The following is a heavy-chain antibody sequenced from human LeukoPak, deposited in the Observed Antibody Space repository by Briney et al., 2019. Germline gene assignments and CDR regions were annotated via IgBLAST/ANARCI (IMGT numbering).Heavy chain of an antibody. CDR2: ISYDGSSK. J-gene: IGHJ4*02. D-gene: IGHD5-18*01. V-gene: IGHV3-30*04. Sequence: GGSLRLSCAASGFTFSLFPIHWVRQAPGKGLEWVAVISYDGSSKYYADSVKGRFTISRDNSKNTLYLQMNSLRSEDTAVYYCARDTDTAMVSRGDYWGQGTQVTVSS. CDR1: GFTFSLFP. CDR3: ARDTDTAMVSRGDY.